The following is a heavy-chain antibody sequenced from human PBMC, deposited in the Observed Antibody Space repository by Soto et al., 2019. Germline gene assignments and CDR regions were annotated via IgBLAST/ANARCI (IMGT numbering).Heavy chain of an antibody. CDR3: ARDPVGYSYGLGSYYYYYGMDV. CDR2: IYYSGST. V-gene: IGHV4-59*01. CDR1: GSSISSYY. J-gene: IGHJ6*02. D-gene: IGHD5-18*01. Sequence: PSETLSLTCTVSGSSISSYYWSWIRQPPGKGLEWIGYIYYSGSTNYNPSLKSRVTISVDTSKNQFSLKLSSVTAADTAVYYCARDPVGYSYGLGSYYYYYGMDVWGQGTTVTVSS.